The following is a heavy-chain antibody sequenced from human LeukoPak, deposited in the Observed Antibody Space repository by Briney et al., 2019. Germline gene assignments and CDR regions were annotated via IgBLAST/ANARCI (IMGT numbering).Heavy chain of an antibody. J-gene: IGHJ4*02. CDR3: AKDSYYYDSSDYYSPYYFYY. D-gene: IGHD3-22*01. V-gene: IGHV1-69*04. CDR2: IIPILGIA. CDR1: GGTFSSYT. Sequence: SVKVSCKASGGTFSSYTMNWVRQAPGQGLEWMGRIIPILGIANYAQNFQGRVTITADKSTTTAYMELSSLRSEDTAVYYCAKDSYYYDSSDYYSPYYFYYWGQGTLVTVSS.